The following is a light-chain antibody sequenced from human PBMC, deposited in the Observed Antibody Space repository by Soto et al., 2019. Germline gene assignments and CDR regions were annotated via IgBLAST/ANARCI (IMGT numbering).Light chain of an antibody. CDR1: QSVSSSY. V-gene: IGKV3-20*01. CDR2: GAS. J-gene: IGKJ3*01. CDR3: QQYGSSPFT. Sequence: EIVLTQSPGTLSLSPGERATLSCRASQSVSSSYLAWYQQKPGQAPRLLIYGASSRATCIPDMCSGSGSGTDFTLTISRLEPEDFAVYYCQQYGSSPFTFGPGTKVDIK.